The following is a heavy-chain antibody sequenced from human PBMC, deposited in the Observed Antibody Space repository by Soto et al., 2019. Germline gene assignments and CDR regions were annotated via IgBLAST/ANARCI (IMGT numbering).Heavy chain of an antibody. CDR2: ISYDGSNK. V-gene: IGHV3-30-3*01. J-gene: IGHJ4*02. CDR3: ARATVDKNVFDY. CDR1: GFTFSSYA. Sequence: VQLVESGGGVVQPGRSLRLSCAASGFTFSSYAMHWVRQAPGKGLEWVAVISYDGSNKYYADSVKGRFTISRDNSKNTLYLQMNSLRAEDTAVYYCARATVDKNVFDYWGQGTLVTVSS.